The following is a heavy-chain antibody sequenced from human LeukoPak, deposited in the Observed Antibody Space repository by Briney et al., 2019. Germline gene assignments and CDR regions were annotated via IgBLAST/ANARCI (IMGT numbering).Heavy chain of an antibody. CDR2: IRSKANSYAT. V-gene: IGHV3-73*01. D-gene: IGHD2-2*01. CDR1: GFTFSSYA. Sequence: GGSLRLSCAASGFTFSSYAMHWVRQASGKGLEWVGRIRSKANSYATAYAASVKGRFTISRDDSKNTAYLQINSLKTEDTAVYYCSSGGYCSSTSCYSTYWGQGTLVTVSS. J-gene: IGHJ4*02. CDR3: SSGGYCSSTSCYSTY.